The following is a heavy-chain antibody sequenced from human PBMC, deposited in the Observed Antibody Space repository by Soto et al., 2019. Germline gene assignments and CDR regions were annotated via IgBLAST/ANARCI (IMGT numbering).Heavy chain of an antibody. Sequence: LSLTCTVSGVSVSRDYHWIWIRQPPGKGLEWIGHISYSGSPYYHASLRSRLSISVDTSKNQFSLKVKSVTAADTAVYYCARAWDFWGQGTLVTVSS. D-gene: IGHD1-26*01. CDR2: ISYSGSP. V-gene: IGHV4-30-4*01. CDR1: GVSVSRDYH. J-gene: IGHJ1*01. CDR3: ARAWDF.